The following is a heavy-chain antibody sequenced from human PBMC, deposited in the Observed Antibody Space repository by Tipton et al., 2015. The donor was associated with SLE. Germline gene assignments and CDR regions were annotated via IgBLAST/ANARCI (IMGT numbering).Heavy chain of an antibody. CDR1: GFTFSSYA. CDR3: AKDQSGGISAIFGVVGAFDI. CDR2: ISGSGGST. D-gene: IGHD3-3*01. V-gene: IGHV3-23*01. Sequence: SPRLSCATSGFTFSSYAMSWVRQAPGKGLEWVSAISGSGGSTYYADSVKGRFTISRDNSKNTLYLQMNSLRAEDTAVYYCAKDQSGGISAIFGVVGAFDIWGQGTMVTVSS. J-gene: IGHJ3*02.